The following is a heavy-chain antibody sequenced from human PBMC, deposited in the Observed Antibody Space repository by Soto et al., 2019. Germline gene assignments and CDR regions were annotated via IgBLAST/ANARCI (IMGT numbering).Heavy chain of an antibody. CDR1: GFTFSSYS. CDR2: ISSSSDTI. J-gene: IGHJ6*03. CDR3: ARVFCYIRSSHYYYMDV. D-gene: IGHD3-9*01. Sequence: RGSLRLSCVASGFTFSSYSMNWVRQAPGKGLEWVSYISSSSDTIYYADSVQGRFTISRDNVKSSLYLQMNSLRAEDTAVYYCARVFCYIRSSHYYYMDVLGNGTTVTVS. V-gene: IGHV3-48*01.